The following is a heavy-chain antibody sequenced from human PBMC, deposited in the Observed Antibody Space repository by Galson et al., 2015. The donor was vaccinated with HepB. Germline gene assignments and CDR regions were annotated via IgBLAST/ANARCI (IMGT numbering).Heavy chain of an antibody. CDR1: GYTFTSYG. D-gene: IGHD3-10*01. CDR2: ISAYNGNT. V-gene: IGHV1-18*01. Sequence: QSGAEVKKPGASVKVSCKASGYTFTSYGISWVRQAPGQGLEWMGWISAYNGNTNYAQKLQGRVTMTTDTSTSTAYMELRSLRSDDTAVYYCAGEGYYYGSGDYYYYGMDVWGQGTTVTVSS. J-gene: IGHJ6*02. CDR3: AGEGYYYGSGDYYYYGMDV.